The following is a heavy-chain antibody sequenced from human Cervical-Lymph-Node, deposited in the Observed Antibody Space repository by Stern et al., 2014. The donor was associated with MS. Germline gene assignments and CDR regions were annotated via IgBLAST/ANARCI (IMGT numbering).Heavy chain of an antibody. CDR2: IFYTGST. CDR3: AREKRVGLRNYYYGMDL. D-gene: IGHD4-17*01. Sequence: VQLVESGPRLVKPSQTLSLTCSVSGGPISSDDYYWTWIRPPPGKGLEGIGYIFYTGSTNYNPSLKSRITISIDTSKNQFSLKLPSVTVADTAVYYCAREKRVGLRNYYYGMDLWGQGTTVAVSS. CDR1: GGPISSDDYY. J-gene: IGHJ6*02. V-gene: IGHV4-30-4*01.